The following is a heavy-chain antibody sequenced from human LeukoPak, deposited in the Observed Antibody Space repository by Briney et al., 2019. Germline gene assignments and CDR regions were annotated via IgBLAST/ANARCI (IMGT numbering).Heavy chain of an antibody. CDR3: AKGRNEDGDAALNY. Sequence: PGGSLRLSCAASGFTFSRYGMHWVRQAPGKELEWVAVISYGGSNKYYADSVKGRFTISRDNSKNTLYLQMNSLRAEDTAAYHCAKGRNEDGDAALNYWGQGTLVTVSS. J-gene: IGHJ4*02. CDR2: ISYGGSNK. D-gene: IGHD4-17*01. CDR1: GFTFSRYG. V-gene: IGHV3-30*18.